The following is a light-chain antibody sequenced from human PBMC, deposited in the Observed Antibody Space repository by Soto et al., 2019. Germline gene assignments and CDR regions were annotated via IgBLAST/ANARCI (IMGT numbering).Light chain of an antibody. CDR1: GSNIGGNS. V-gene: IGLV1-51*01. Sequence: QSVLTQPPSVSAAPGQKVTISCSGSGSNIGGNSVSWYQQLPGTAPKLLIYDDNKRPSGIPDRFSGSKSGTSATLGITGFQTGDEADYYCGSWDSSLSDYVFGNGTKLTVL. CDR3: GSWDSSLSDYV. CDR2: DDN. J-gene: IGLJ1*01.